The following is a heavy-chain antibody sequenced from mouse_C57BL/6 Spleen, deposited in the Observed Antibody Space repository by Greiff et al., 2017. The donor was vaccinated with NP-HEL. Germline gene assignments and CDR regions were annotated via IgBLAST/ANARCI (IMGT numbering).Heavy chain of an antibody. J-gene: IGHJ2*01. Sequence: EVQLQESGPGLVKPSQSLSLTCSVTGYSITSGYYWNWIRQFPGNKLEWMGYISYDGSNNYNPSLKNRISITRDTSKNQFFLKLNSVTTEDTATYYCARDQGDFDYWGQGTTLTVSS. CDR3: ARDQGDFDY. D-gene: IGHD3-2*02. V-gene: IGHV3-6*01. CDR1: GYSITSGYY. CDR2: ISYDGSN.